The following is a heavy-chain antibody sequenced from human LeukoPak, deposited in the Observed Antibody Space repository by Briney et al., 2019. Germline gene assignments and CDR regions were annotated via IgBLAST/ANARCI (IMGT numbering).Heavy chain of an antibody. CDR2: ISDDGSTT. V-gene: IGHV3-74*01. D-gene: IGHD2-8*02. Sequence: QPGGSLRLSCAASGFTFSSYWMHWVRQTPGEGLVWVSRISDDGSTTNYADSVWGRFTISRDNANNTLYLQMNSLRLEDTAVYYCVKDEGPIAWWCWGQGTLVSVSS. CDR3: VKDEGPIAWWC. CDR1: GFTFSSYW. J-gene: IGHJ4*02.